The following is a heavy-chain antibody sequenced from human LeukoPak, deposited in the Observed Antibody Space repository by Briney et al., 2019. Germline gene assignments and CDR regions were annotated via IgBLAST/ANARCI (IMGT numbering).Heavy chain of an antibody. J-gene: IGHJ3*02. CDR1: GFTFSSYG. CDR3: AKDQLVRDGADAFDI. V-gene: IGHV3-30*02. CDR2: IWYDGSNK. Sequence: GGSLRLSCAASGFTFSSYGMHWVRQAPGKGLEWVAVIWYDGSNKYYADSVKGRFTISRDNSKNTLYLQMNSLRAEDTAVYYCAKDQLVRDGADAFDIWGQGTMVTVSS. D-gene: IGHD6-13*01.